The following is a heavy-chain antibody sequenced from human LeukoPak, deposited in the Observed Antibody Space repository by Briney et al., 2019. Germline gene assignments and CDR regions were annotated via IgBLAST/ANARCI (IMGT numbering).Heavy chain of an antibody. J-gene: IGHJ4*02. D-gene: IGHD5-18*01. Sequence: GSLRLSCAASGFTFSSYSMNWVRQAPGKGLEWVSSISSSSSYIYYADSVKGRFTISRDNAKNSLYLQMNSLRAEDTAVYYCARDSGYSYALDYWGQGTLVTVSS. CDR2: ISSSSSYI. CDR1: GFTFSSYS. CDR3: ARDSGYSYALDY. V-gene: IGHV3-21*01.